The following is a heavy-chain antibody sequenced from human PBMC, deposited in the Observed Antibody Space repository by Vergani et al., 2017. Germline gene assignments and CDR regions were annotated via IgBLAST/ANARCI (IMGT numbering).Heavy chain of an antibody. CDR3: VKEKIDLGSYFFDS. J-gene: IGHJ4*01. Sequence: EVQLLESGGGLVQPGGSLRLSCAASGFTFSTYAMTWVRQAPGKGLEWVSTISSDGGSTYYADPVKGRFTISRDNSKNTLSLQMNSLTAEDTAIYYCVKEKIDLGSYFFDSWGHGILVTVSS. D-gene: IGHD2/OR15-2a*01. CDR2: ISSDGGST. CDR1: GFTFSTYA. V-gene: IGHV3-23*01.